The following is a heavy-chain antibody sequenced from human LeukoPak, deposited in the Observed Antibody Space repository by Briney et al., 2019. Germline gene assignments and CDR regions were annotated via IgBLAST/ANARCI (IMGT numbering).Heavy chain of an antibody. D-gene: IGHD1-26*01. CDR3: AKGSEWELLNAFDI. J-gene: IGHJ3*02. V-gene: IGHV3-9*01. CDR2: ISWNSGSI. CDR1: GFTFEDYA. Sequence: GGSLRLSYAASGFTFEDYAMHWVRQAPGKGLEWVSGISWNSGSIGYADSVKGRFTISRDNAKNSLYLQMNSLRAEDTALYYCAKGSEWELLNAFDIWGQGTMVTVSS.